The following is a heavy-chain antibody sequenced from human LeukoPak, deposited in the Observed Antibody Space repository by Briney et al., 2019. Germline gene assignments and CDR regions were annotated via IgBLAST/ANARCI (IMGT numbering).Heavy chain of an antibody. V-gene: IGHV1-8*01. D-gene: IGHD3-10*02. CDR2: MNPISGNT. CDR1: GYTFTSYD. CDR3: AELGITMIGGV. J-gene: IGHJ6*04. Sequence: EASVKVSCKASGYTFTSYDINWVRQAAGQGLEWMGWMNPISGNTGSAQKFQGRVSMTRNNPIGTAYMELSSLRAEDTAVYYCAELGITMIGGVWGKGTTVTISS.